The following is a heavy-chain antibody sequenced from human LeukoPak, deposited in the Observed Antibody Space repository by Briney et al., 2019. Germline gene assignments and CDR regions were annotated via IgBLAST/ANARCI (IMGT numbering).Heavy chain of an antibody. CDR1: GGTFSSYA. J-gene: IGHJ4*02. V-gene: IGHV1-69*05. CDR2: IIPIFGTA. D-gene: IGHD4-17*01. Sequence: ASVKVSCKASGGTFSSYAISWVRQAPGQGLEWMGGIIPIFGTANYAQKFQGRVTITTDESTSTAYMELSSLRSEDTAVYYCASRDYGDSPAHDYWGQGTLVTVSS. CDR3: ASRDYGDSPAHDY.